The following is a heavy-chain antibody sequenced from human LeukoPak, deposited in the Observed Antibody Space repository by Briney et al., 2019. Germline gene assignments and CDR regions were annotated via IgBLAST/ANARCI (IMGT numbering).Heavy chain of an antibody. CDR1: GFTFHDYA. D-gene: IGHD3-10*01. Sequence: GGSLRLSCAASGFTFHDYAMHWVRQTPGKGLEWVSLIGWDGVSTYYADSVTGRFTISRDDSKNSLYLQMSSLRVEDTAFYYCVKGYYGSGSPLFDNWGQGTLVTVSS. CDR3: VKGYYGSGSPLFDN. J-gene: IGHJ4*02. V-gene: IGHV3-43D*03. CDR2: IGWDGVST.